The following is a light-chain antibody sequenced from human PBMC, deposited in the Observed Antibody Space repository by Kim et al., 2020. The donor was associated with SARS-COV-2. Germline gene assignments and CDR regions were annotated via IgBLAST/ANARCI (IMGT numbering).Light chain of an antibody. J-gene: IGKJ2*01. CDR2: AAS. V-gene: IGKV1-39*01. CDR1: QSITTY. Sequence: DIQMTQSPSSLSASVGDRVTISCRASQSITTYLNWYQQKPGKAPKLLIYAASSLASGVPSRFSGSGSGTDFTLTINSLQPEDFATYYCQQGYSTFGQGTKLE. CDR3: QQGYST.